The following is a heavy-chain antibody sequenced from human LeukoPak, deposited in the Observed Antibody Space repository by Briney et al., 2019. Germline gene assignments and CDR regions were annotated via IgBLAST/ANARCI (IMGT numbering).Heavy chain of an antibody. CDR2: INPNSGGT. Sequence: ASVKVSCKASGYTFTGYYMHWVRQAPGQGLEWMGRINPNSGGTNYAQKFQGRVTMTRDTSISTAYMELSRLRSDDTAVYYCARDLRYYDYVWGSCRLNYWGQGTLVTVSS. D-gene: IGHD3-16*02. CDR3: ARDLRYYDYVWGSCRLNY. V-gene: IGHV1-2*06. CDR1: GYTFTGYY. J-gene: IGHJ4*02.